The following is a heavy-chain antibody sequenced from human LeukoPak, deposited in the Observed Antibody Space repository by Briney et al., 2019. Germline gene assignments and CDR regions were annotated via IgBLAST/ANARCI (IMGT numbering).Heavy chain of an antibody. CDR3: ARDAVDTANAV. J-gene: IGHJ6*02. V-gene: IGHV3-74*01. CDR2: INSDGSIT. Sequence: GGSLRLSCAASGFTFTTYWMHWVRQAPGEGLVWVSHINSDGSITSYADSVKGRFTISRDNAKNTLYLQMNSLRAEDTAVYYCARDAVDTANAVWGQGTTVTVSS. D-gene: IGHD5-18*01. CDR1: GFTFTTYW.